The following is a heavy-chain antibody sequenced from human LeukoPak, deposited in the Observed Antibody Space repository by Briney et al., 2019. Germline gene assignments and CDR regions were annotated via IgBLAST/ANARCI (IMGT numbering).Heavy chain of an antibody. Sequence: PGGSLRLSCAASGFTFSSYSMNWVRQAPGKGLEWVSFISSSSSYIYYADSVKGRFTISRDNAKNSLYLQMNSLRAEDTAVYYCARFGYSGYDLLSFDYWGQGTLVTVSS. CDR2: ISSSSSYI. CDR1: GFTFSSYS. J-gene: IGHJ4*02. V-gene: IGHV3-21*01. D-gene: IGHD5-12*01. CDR3: ARFGYSGYDLLSFDY.